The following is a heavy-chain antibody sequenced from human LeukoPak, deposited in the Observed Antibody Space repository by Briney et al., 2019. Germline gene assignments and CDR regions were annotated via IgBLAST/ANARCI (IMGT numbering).Heavy chain of an antibody. V-gene: IGHV3-30*18. CDR3: AKSDSGWPNYFDY. J-gene: IGHJ4*02. CDR1: GFTFSSYG. Sequence: PGGSLRLSCAASGFTFSSYGMHWVRQAPGKGLEWVAVISYDGNNKYYADSVKGRFTISRDNSKNTLYLQMNSLRAEDTAVYYCAKSDSGWPNYFDYWGQGTLVTVSS. D-gene: IGHD6-19*01. CDR2: ISYDGNNK.